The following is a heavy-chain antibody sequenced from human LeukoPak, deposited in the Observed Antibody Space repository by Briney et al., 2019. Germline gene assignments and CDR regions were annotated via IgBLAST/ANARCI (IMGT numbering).Heavy chain of an antibody. CDR2: ISYSGST. CDR3: ARRGSGGRSFDI. CDR1: GGSVSSGTSY. J-gene: IGHJ3*02. Sequence: SETLSLTCTVSGGSVSSGTSYWTWIRPPPGKGLEWIGYISYSGSTNYNPSLKSRVTISVDTSKSQFSLNLSSVTAADTAVYYCARRGSGGRSFDIWGQGTMVTVSS. V-gene: IGHV4-61*01. D-gene: IGHD2-15*01.